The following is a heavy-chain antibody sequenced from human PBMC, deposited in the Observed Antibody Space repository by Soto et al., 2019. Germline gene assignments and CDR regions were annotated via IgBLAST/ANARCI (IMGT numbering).Heavy chain of an antibody. CDR1: GFIFSNNS. CDR2: RSYDGSDT. J-gene: IGHJ4*02. CDR3: TIVRVADSALDH. D-gene: IGHD3-10*02. V-gene: IGHV3-30*02. Sequence: PGGSLRLTXVGSGFIFSNNSMHWVRQTPGKGLEWVAFRSYDGSDTFYADSVKGRFTISRDNSKNTLFLHMSTLRAEDKAMYYCTIVRVADSALDHWGQGTLVTVSS.